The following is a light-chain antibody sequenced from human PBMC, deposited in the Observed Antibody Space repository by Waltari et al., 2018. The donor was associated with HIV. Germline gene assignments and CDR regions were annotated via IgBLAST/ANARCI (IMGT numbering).Light chain of an antibody. Sequence: HAAVTQEPSLTVSPGGTIILTCGSSAGAVTSKNYAYLFQQKPGQAPTTLIYDSTKRHFWTPARFSAFLLGDKAVLTLSGALSEDEAVYFCMLFFGATRIFGGGTTVTV. CDR1: AGAVTSKNY. J-gene: IGLJ2*01. CDR3: MLFFGATRI. CDR2: DST. V-gene: IGLV7-46*01.